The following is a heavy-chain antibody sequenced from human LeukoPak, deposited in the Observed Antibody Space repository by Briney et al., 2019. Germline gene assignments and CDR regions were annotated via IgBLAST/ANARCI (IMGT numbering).Heavy chain of an antibody. Sequence: GASVKVSCKASGGTFSSYAISWVRQAPGQGLEWMGRVIPILGIANYAQKFQGRVTITADKSTSTAYMELRSLRSDDTAVYYCARDGILSVDIVATDLGSDAFDIWGQGTMVTVSS. J-gene: IGHJ3*02. CDR1: GGTFSSYA. CDR3: ARDGILSVDIVATDLGSDAFDI. V-gene: IGHV1-69*04. CDR2: VIPILGIA. D-gene: IGHD5-12*01.